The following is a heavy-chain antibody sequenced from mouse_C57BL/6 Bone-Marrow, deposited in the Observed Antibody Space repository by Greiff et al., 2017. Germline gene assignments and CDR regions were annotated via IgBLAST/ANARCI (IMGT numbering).Heavy chain of an antibody. J-gene: IGHJ2*01. CDR2: IDPEIGGT. CDR3: TRGGYDYPYFDY. Sequence: VQLQQSGAELVRPGASVTLSCKASGYTFTDYEMHWVKQTPVHGLEWIGAIDPEIGGTAYNQKFKGKAILTADKSSSTAYMELRSLTSEDSAVYYCTRGGYDYPYFDYWGQGTTLTVSS. CDR1: GYTFTDYE. V-gene: IGHV1-15*01. D-gene: IGHD2-4*01.